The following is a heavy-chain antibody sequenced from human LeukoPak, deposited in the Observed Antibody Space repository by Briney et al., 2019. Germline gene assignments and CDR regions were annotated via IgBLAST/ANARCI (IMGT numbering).Heavy chain of an antibody. CDR1: GGSISSGSYY. Sequence: SETLSLTCTVSGGSISSGSYYWSWIRQPAGKGLEWIGRIYTSGSTNYNPSLKSRVTISVDTSKNQFSLKLSSVTAADTAVYYCAREGSSSLFDYWGQGTLVTVSS. J-gene: IGHJ4*02. D-gene: IGHD6-13*01. CDR2: IYTSGST. V-gene: IGHV4-61*02. CDR3: AREGSSSLFDY.